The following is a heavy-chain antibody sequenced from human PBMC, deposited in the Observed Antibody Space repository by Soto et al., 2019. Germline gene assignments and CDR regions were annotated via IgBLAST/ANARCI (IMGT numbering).Heavy chain of an antibody. CDR1: GFTVSAYT. D-gene: IGHD1-26*01. J-gene: IGHJ4*02. V-gene: IGHV3-30-3*01. CDR2: ISSDGNHK. Sequence: QVQLVESGGGVVQPGRSLRLSCAASGFTVSAYTMHWVRQAPGKGLEWVAVISSDGNHKYYTDSVKGRFTISRDTSTNTLYLQMSSLRAEDTAVYYWARWEQPLFDYWGQGTLVTVSS. CDR3: ARWEQPLFDY.